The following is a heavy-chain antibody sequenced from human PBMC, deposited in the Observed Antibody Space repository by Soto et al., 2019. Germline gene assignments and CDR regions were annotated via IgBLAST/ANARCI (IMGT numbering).Heavy chain of an antibody. D-gene: IGHD2-2*01. J-gene: IGHJ6*02. Sequence: PGGSLRLSCAASGFTFSTDALSWVRQAPGKGLEWVSAINAGGDNTYYADSVKGRFTISRDNSKNTLYLQMNSLRAEDTAVYYCAKSNIVLVAQTYYYYGMDVWGQGTTVTVSS. CDR3: AKSNIVLVAQTYYYYGMDV. CDR1: GFTFSTDA. CDR2: INAGGDNT. V-gene: IGHV3-23*01.